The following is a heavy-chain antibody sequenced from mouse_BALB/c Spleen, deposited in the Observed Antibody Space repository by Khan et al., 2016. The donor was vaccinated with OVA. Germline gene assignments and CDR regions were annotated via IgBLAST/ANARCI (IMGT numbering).Heavy chain of an antibody. V-gene: IGHV9-3-1*01. CDR3: ARKRPPLAY. J-gene: IGHJ3*01. CDR2: INTYTGEP. Sequence: QIQLVQSGPELKKPGETVKISCKASGYTFTNYGMNWVKQAPGKGLKWMGWINTYTGEPTYVDDFKGRFAFSLETSANTAYLQINNLKNEDTATYFCARKRPPLAYWGQGTLVTVSA. CDR1: GYTFTNYG. D-gene: IGHD1-2*01.